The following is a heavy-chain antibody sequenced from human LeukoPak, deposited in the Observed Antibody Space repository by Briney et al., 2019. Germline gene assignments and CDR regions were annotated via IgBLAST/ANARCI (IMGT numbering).Heavy chain of an antibody. V-gene: IGHV4-59*01. J-gene: IGHJ4*02. CDR1: GGSISSYY. CDR3: ATRNLGYCSGGSCYGESDY. D-gene: IGHD2-15*01. CDR2: IYYSGTT. Sequence: PSETLSLTCTVSGGSISSYYWSWIRQPPGKGLEWIGYIYYSGTTNYNPSLKSRVTISVDTSKNQFSLKLNSVTAADTAVYYCATRNLGYCSGGSCYGESDYWGQGTLVTVSS.